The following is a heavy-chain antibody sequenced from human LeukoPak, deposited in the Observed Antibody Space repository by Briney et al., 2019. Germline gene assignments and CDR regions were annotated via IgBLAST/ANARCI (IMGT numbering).Heavy chain of an antibody. D-gene: IGHD6-13*01. Sequence: GASVKVSCKASGYTFTGYYMHWVRQAPGQGLEWMGWINPNSGGTNYAQKFQGRVTMTRDKSIRTAYMELSRLTSDDTAVYYCARGFLYSSSWYSYLNWFDPWGQGTLVTVSS. CDR3: ARGFLYSSSWYSYLNWFDP. CDR2: INPNSGGT. J-gene: IGHJ5*02. CDR1: GYTFTGYY. V-gene: IGHV1-2*02.